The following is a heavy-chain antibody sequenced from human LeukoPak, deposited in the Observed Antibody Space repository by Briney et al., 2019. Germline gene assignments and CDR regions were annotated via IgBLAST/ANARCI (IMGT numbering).Heavy chain of an antibody. V-gene: IGHV4-4*07. CDR3: ATHSGGWNFDY. CDR1: GGSIRSYY. CDR2: IYPSGST. J-gene: IGHJ4*02. Sequence: SETLSLTCTVPGGSIRSYYWSWIRQPAGKGLEWIGRIYPSGSTNYNPSLKNRVTMSVDTSKNQFALKLSSVTGADTAVYYCATHSGGWNFDYWGQGTLVTVSS. D-gene: IGHD6-19*01.